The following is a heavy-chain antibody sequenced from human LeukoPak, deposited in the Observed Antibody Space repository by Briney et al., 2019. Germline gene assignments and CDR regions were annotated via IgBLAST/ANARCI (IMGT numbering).Heavy chain of an antibody. CDR3: AKALGFGESPYWFFDL. D-gene: IGHD3-10*01. CDR1: GFTFSSYA. J-gene: IGHJ2*01. V-gene: IGHV3-23*01. CDR2: ISASGAST. Sequence: GGSLRLSCSASGFTFSSYAVSWVRQAPGKGLEWVSAISASGASTHYTDSVKGRFTISRDKSKNTLFLQMNSLRGDDTAVYYCAKALGFGESPYWFFDLWGRGTLVTVSS.